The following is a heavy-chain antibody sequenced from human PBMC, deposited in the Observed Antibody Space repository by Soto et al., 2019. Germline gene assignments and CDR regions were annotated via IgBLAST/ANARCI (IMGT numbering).Heavy chain of an antibody. CDR2: ISGSGGST. J-gene: IGHJ3*02. Sequence: GGSLRLSCAASGFTFSSYAMSWVRQAPGKGLEWVSAISGSGGSTYYADSVKGRFTISRDNSKNTLYLQMNSLRAEDTAVYYCAKDRDRVIAVAGSFDAFDIWGQGTMVTVSS. D-gene: IGHD6-19*01. CDR3: AKDRDRVIAVAGSFDAFDI. CDR1: GFTFSSYA. V-gene: IGHV3-23*01.